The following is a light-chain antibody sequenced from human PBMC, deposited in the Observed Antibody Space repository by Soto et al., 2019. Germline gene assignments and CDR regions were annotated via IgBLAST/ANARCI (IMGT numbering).Light chain of an antibody. CDR3: CSYAGSRV. CDR2: EGS. J-gene: IGLJ3*02. Sequence: QSALTQPASVSGSPAQSITISCTGTSSDVGSYNLVSWYQQHPGKAPKLMIYEGSKRPSGVSNRFSGSKSGNTASLTISGLQAEDEADYYCCSYAGSRVFGGGTKVTVL. CDR1: SSDVGSYNL. V-gene: IGLV2-23*01.